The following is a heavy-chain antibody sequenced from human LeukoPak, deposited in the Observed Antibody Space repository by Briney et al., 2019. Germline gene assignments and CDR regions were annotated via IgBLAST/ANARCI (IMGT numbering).Heavy chain of an antibody. D-gene: IGHD3-22*01. CDR2: INSDGSST. CDR1: GFTFSSYW. Sequence: GGSLRLSCAASGFTFSSYWMHWVRQAPGKGLVWVSRINSDGSSTSYAASVKGRFTISRDNAKNTLYLQMNSLRAEDTAVYYCARNYPYYYDSSGYRDAFDIWGQGTMVTVSS. J-gene: IGHJ3*02. V-gene: IGHV3-74*01. CDR3: ARNYPYYYDSSGYRDAFDI.